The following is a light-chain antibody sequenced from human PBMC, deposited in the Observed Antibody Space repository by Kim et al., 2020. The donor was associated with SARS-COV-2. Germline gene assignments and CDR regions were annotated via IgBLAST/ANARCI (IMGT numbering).Light chain of an antibody. Sequence: GQSITISCTGTSSDVGSYNLVSCYQQHPGKAPKLMIYEVSKRPSGVSNRFSGSKSGNTASLTISGLQAEDEADYYCCSYAVSSTYVFGTGTKVTVL. CDR3: CSYAVSSTYV. J-gene: IGLJ1*01. CDR1: SSDVGSYNL. V-gene: IGLV2-23*02. CDR2: EVS.